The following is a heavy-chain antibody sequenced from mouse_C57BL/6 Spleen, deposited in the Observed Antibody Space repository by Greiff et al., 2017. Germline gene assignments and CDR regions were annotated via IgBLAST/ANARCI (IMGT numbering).Heavy chain of an antibody. CDR3: AGGDYGNTWFAY. D-gene: IGHD2-1*01. CDR1: GYTFTSYG. Sequence: VQLQQSGAELARPGASVTLSCKASGYTFTSYGISWVKQRTGQGLEWIGEIYPRSGNTYYNEKFKGKATLTADKSSSTAYMELRSLTSEDSAVYFCAGGDYGNTWFAYWGQGTLVTVSA. V-gene: IGHV1-81*01. J-gene: IGHJ3*01. CDR2: IYPRSGNT.